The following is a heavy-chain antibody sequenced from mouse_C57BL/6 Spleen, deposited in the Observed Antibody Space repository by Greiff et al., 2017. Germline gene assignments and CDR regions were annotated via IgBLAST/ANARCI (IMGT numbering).Heavy chain of an antibody. V-gene: IGHV1-82*01. CDR1: GYAFSSSW. CDR3: ARGYGSSYGFAY. CDR2: IYPGDGDT. J-gene: IGHJ3*01. D-gene: IGHD1-1*01. Sequence: QVQLQQSGPELVKPGASVKISCKASGYAFSSSWLNWVKQRPGKGLEWFGRIYPGDGDTTYNGKFKGKATLTADKSSSTAYMQLSSLTSEDSAVYFCARGYGSSYGFAYWGQGTLVTVSA.